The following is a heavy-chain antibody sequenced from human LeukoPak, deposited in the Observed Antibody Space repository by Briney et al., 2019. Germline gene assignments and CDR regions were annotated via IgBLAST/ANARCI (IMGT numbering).Heavy chain of an antibody. CDR3: ATHALVAGPWYFDY. D-gene: IGHD6-19*01. CDR1: GFTFSSYG. Sequence: PGGSLRLSCAASGFTFSSYGMHWVRQAPGKGLEWGAVIWYDGSNKYYADSVKGRFTISRDNSKNTLYLQMNSLRAEDTAVYYCATHALVAGPWYFDYWGQGTLVTVSS. CDR2: IWYDGSNK. V-gene: IGHV3-33*01. J-gene: IGHJ4*02.